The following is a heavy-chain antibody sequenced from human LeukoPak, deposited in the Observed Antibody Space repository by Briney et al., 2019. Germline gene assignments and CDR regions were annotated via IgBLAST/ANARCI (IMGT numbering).Heavy chain of an antibody. Sequence: SETLSLTGAVYGGSFSGYYWSWIRQPPGKGLEWIGEINHSGSTNYNPSLKSRVTISVDTSKNQFSLKLSSVTAADTAVYYCARQVSRRLLLWFGELLNAFDIWGQGTMVTVSS. CDR2: INHSGST. D-gene: IGHD3-10*01. J-gene: IGHJ3*02. CDR1: GGSFSGYY. CDR3: ARQVSRRLLLWFGELLNAFDI. V-gene: IGHV4-34*01.